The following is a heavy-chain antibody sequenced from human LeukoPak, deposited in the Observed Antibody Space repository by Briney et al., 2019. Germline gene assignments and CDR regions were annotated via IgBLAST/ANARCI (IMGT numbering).Heavy chain of an antibody. Sequence: PGGSLRLSCAASGFTFSSYSMNWVRQAPGKGLEWVSSISISSYIYYADSVKGRFTISRDNAKNSLYLQMNSLRAEDTAVYYCARAIGDIVVVPAWFDYWGQGTLVTVSS. CDR1: GFTFSSYS. J-gene: IGHJ4*02. CDR2: ISISSYI. D-gene: IGHD2-2*01. CDR3: ARAIGDIVVVPAWFDY. V-gene: IGHV3-21*01.